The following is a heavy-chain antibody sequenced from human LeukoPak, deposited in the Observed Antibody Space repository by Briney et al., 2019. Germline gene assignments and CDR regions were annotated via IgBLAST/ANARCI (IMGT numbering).Heavy chain of an antibody. V-gene: IGHV1-2*02. J-gene: IGHJ4*02. CDR1: GYTFTGYY. CDR2: INPNSGGT. Sequence: ASVKVSCKASGYTFTGYYMHWVRQAPGQGLEWMGWINPNSGGTNYAQKFQGRVTMTRDTSISTAYMELSRLRSDDTAVYYCARDSAATVTTTDIDYWGQGTLVTVSS. D-gene: IGHD4-11*01. CDR3: ARDSAATVTTTDIDY.